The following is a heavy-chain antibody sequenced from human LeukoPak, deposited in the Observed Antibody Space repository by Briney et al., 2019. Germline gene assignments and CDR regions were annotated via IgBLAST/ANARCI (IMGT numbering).Heavy chain of an antibody. CDR1: GYTFIGHY. CDR3: AREVSGFDY. V-gene: IGHV1-2*02. CDR2: ISPYGGDT. Sequence: ASVRVSCKASGYTFIGHYIHWVRQAPGQGLEWMGWISPYGGDTVYAQNFQGRVTMTTDTSISTAYLELSSLGSDDTALYYCAREVSGFDYWGQGTLVTVSS. J-gene: IGHJ4*02.